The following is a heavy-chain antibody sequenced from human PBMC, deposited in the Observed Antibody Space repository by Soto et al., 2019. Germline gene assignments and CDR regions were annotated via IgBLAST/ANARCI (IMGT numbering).Heavy chain of an antibody. J-gene: IGHJ6*02. CDR1: GYSFTKYG. CDR2: INPGNGDT. D-gene: IGHD2-2*01. CDR3: ARTDCSSTSCYNYYYYGMDV. V-gene: IGHV1-3*01. Sequence: ASVKVSCKSSGYSFTKYGLHWVRQAPGQRLEWMGWINPGNGDTKYSQKFQGRVTITRDTSATTAYMELSSLRSEDSAVFYCARTDCSSTSCYNYYYYGMDVWGQGTTVTVS.